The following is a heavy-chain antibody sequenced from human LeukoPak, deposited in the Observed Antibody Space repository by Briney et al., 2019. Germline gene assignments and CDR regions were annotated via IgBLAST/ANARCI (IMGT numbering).Heavy chain of an antibody. J-gene: IGHJ5*02. CDR1: GFTFSSYS. Sequence: GGSLRLSCAASGFTFSSYSMNWVRQAPGKGLEWVSSISSSSSYIYYADSVKGRFTISRDNAKNSLYLQMNSLRAEDTAVYYCARDRNVLLWFGETPSWFDPWAREPWSPSPQ. V-gene: IGHV3-21*01. CDR3: ARDRNVLLWFGETPSWFDP. D-gene: IGHD3-10*01. CDR2: ISSSSSYI.